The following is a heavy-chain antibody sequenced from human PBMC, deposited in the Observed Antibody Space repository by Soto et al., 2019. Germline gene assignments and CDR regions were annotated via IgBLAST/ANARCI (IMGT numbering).Heavy chain of an antibody. D-gene: IGHD3-22*01. V-gene: IGHV3-21*01. Sequence: GGSLRLSCAASGFTFSSYNMNWVRQAPGKGLEWVSSISSSSSYIYYADSVKGRFTISRDNAKNSLYLQMNSLRAEDTAVYYCAVSYYYDSSAYYAPGYWGQGTLVTVSS. CDR3: AVSYYYDSSAYYAPGY. CDR1: GFTFSSYN. J-gene: IGHJ4*02. CDR2: ISSSSSYI.